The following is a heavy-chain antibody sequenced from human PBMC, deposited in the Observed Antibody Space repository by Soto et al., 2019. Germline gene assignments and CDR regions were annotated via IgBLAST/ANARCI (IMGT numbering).Heavy chain of an antibody. CDR2: IYYSGTT. V-gene: IGHV4-59*01. D-gene: IGHD3-16*01. CDR1: GGFISNYY. J-gene: IGHJ6*02. Sequence: ASETLSLTCTVSGGFISNYYWSWVRQSPGKGLEWIGYIYYSGTTNYNPSLKSRVTILLDMSKNQFSLRLRSVAAADTAVYYCARLKSFGTTPEGQNYHYGMDVWGQGTTVTVFS. CDR3: ARLKSFGTTPEGQNYHYGMDV.